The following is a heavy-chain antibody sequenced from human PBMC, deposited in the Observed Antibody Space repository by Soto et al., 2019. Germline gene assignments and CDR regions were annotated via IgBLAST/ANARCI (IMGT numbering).Heavy chain of an antibody. CDR2: IYHRGNT. J-gene: IGHJ4*02. D-gene: IGHD6-19*01. V-gene: IGHV4-4*02. CDR3: ARDRVAAPWYYFDS. Sequence: QVQLQESGPGLVKPTGTLSLTCAVSGDSVSNSNWWSWVRQPPGKGREWIGEIYHRGNTDYNPSLKSRVTISIDKSKNQFSLHLSSVTAADTAVYYCARDRVAAPWYYFDSWGQGILVTVSS. CDR1: GDSVSNSNW.